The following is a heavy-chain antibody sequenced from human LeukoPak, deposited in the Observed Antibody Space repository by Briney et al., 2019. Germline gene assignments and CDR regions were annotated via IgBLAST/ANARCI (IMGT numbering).Heavy chain of an antibody. Sequence: GESLKISCKGSGYSFTSYWIGWVRQMPGKGLEWMGIIYPGDSDTRYSPSFQGQVTISADKSISTACLQWSSLKASDTAMYYCARSNYYDSSGCDYWGQGTLVTVSS. CDR1: GYSFTSYW. D-gene: IGHD3-22*01. CDR3: ARSNYYDSSGCDY. J-gene: IGHJ4*02. V-gene: IGHV5-51*01. CDR2: IYPGDSDT.